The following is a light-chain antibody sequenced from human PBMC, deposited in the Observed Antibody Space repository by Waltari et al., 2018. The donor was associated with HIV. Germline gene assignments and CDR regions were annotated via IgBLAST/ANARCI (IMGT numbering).Light chain of an antibody. Sequence: QSVLTQPPSVSAAPGQKVTISCSGSSSHIGNTFVSWYQQLPGTAPKLLIYDNNKRPSGIPDRFSGSKSGTSATLGITGLQTGDEADYYCGTWDSSLSVWVFGGGTNLTVL. CDR2: DNN. CDR1: SSHIGNTF. J-gene: IGLJ3*02. CDR3: GTWDSSLSVWV. V-gene: IGLV1-51*01.